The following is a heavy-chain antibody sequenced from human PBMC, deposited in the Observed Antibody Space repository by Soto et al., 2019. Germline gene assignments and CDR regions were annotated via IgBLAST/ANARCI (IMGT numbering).Heavy chain of an antibody. CDR3: AKNTYFDY. V-gene: IGHV3-23*01. CDR2: ISGDASST. Sequence: GGSLRLSCVASGFAFRSYAMSWVRQAPGKGLEWVSGISGDASSTYYADSVKGRFTISRDNSKNTLYLQMNSLRAEDTAVYYCAKNTYFDYWGKGTLVTVSS. CDR1: GFAFRSYA. J-gene: IGHJ4*02.